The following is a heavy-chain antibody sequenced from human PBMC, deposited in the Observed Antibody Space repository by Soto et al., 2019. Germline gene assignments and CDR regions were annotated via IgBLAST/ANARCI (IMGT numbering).Heavy chain of an antibody. J-gene: IGHJ4*02. V-gene: IGHV3-11*01. D-gene: IGHD1-26*01. CDR2: VSSSASTI. Sequence: QVQLVESGGGLVKPGGSLRLSCAASGFILSDYYMSWIRQAPGKGLEWVSYVSSSASTIYYADSVKGRFTISRDNAKNSLYLQMSSLRVEDTAVYYCVRTQAGGFDYWGQGTLVTVSS. CDR3: VRTQAGGFDY. CDR1: GFILSDYY.